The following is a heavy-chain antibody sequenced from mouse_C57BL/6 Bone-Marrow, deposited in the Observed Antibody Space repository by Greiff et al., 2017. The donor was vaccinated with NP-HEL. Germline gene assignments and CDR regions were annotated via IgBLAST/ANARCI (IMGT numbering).Heavy chain of an antibody. V-gene: IGHV1-82*01. J-gene: IGHJ1*03. CDR1: GYAFSSSW. CDR2: IYPGDGDT. D-gene: IGHD2-2*01. Sequence: VLLVESGPELVKPGASVKISCKASGYAFSSSWMNWVKQRPGKGLEWIGRIYPGDGDTNYNGKFKGKATLTADKSSSTAYMHLISRTSEDSAVYYCAREIGIWLPCYWYFDVWGTGTTVTVSS. CDR3: AREIGIWLPCYWYFDV.